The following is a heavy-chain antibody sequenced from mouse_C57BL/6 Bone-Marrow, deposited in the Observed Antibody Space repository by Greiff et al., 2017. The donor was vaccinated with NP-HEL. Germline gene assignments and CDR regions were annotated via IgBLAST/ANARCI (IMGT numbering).Heavy chain of an antibody. Sequence: EVQLQQSGPELVKPGASVNIPCKASGYTFTDYNMDWVKQSHGKSLEWIGDINPNNGGTIYNQKFKGKATLTVDKSSSTAYMELRSLTSEDTAVYYCARKVDDYGTYFDYWGQGTTLTVSS. CDR3: ARKVDDYGTYFDY. CDR1: GYTFTDYN. J-gene: IGHJ2*01. CDR2: INPNNGGT. D-gene: IGHD1-1*01. V-gene: IGHV1-18*01.